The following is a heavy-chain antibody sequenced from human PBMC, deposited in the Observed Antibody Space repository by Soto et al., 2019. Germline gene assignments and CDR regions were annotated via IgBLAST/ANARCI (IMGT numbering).Heavy chain of an antibody. CDR3: ASPYYYDSSGYAFDI. CDR2: IVPIFGTA. J-gene: IGHJ3*02. V-gene: IGHV1-69*13. Sequence: SVKVSCKASGGTFSSYAMSWVRQATGQGLEWMGGIVPIFGTANYAQKFQGRVTITADESTSTAYMELSSLRSEDTAVYYCASPYYYDSSGYAFDIWGQGPMVTVSS. CDR1: GGTFSSYA. D-gene: IGHD3-22*01.